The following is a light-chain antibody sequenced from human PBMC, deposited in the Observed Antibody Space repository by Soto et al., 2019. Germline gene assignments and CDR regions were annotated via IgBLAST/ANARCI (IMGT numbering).Light chain of an antibody. CDR3: QQYNSYWT. Sequence: DIQITHSPLTLAGSVVETATSTCRASQTISSWLAWYQQKPGQAPKLLIYKASTLKSGVPSRFSGSGSGTEFTLTISSLQPDDFATYYCQQYNSYWTFGQGTKVDIK. V-gene: IGKV1-5*03. J-gene: IGKJ1*01. CDR2: KAS. CDR1: QTISSW.